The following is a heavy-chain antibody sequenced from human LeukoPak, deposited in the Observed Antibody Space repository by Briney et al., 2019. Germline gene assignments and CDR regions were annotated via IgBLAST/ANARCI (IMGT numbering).Heavy chain of an antibody. D-gene: IGHD1-14*01. V-gene: IGHV3-73*01. CDR3: TRPTTLNWFDP. Sequence: PGGSLRLSCAASGFTFSGSAMHWVRQASGKGLEWVGRIGSKANSYATAYAASVKGRFTISRDDSKNTAYLQMNSLKTEDTAVYYCTRPTTLNWFDPWGQGTLVTVSS. J-gene: IGHJ5*02. CDR1: GFTFSGSA. CDR2: IGSKANSYAT.